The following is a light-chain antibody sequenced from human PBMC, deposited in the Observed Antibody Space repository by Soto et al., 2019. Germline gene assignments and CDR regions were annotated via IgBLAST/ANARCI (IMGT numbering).Light chain of an antibody. CDR2: DVS. CDR3: SSYTSSNTYV. CDR1: ISDVSGYNF. J-gene: IGLJ1*01. Sequence: LTQPASVSGSPGQSITISCTGTISDVSGYNFVSWYQQYPGKAPKLMIYDVSNRPSGVSNRFSGSKSGNTASLTISGLQAEDEADYYCSSYTSSNTYVFGAGTKVT. V-gene: IGLV2-14*03.